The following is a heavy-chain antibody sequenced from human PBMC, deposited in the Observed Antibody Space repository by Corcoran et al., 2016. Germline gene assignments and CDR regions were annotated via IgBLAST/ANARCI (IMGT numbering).Heavy chain of an antibody. CDR2: IYYSGST. V-gene: IGHV4-39*07. Sequence: QLQLQESGPGLVKPSETLSLTCTVSGGSISSSSYYWGWIRQPPGKGLEWIGSIYYSGSTYYNPSLKSRVTISVDTSKNQFSLKLSSVTAADTAVYYCAREGGYDCWSGYYDWFDPWGQGTLVTVSS. CDR3: AREGGYDCWSGYYDWFDP. CDR1: GGSISSSSYY. D-gene: IGHD3-3*01. J-gene: IGHJ5*02.